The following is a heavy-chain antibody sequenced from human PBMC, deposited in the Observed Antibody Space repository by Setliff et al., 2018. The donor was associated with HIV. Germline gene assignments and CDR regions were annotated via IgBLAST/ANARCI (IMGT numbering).Heavy chain of an antibody. CDR1: EFTFSSHW. V-gene: IGHV3-7*03. Sequence: PGGSLRLSCEASEFTFSSHWMSWVRQAPGKGLEWVANLRGDGSQNNYVDSVKVRFTISRDNARNSLYLQMNSLRAEDTAVYYCARDTGWKIDIWGQGTMVTVSS. CDR2: LRGDGSQN. CDR3: ARDTGWKIDI. J-gene: IGHJ3*02. D-gene: IGHD1-1*01.